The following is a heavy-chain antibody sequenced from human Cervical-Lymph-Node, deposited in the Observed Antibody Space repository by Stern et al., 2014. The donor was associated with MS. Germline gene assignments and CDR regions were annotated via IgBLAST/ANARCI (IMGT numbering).Heavy chain of an antibody. D-gene: IGHD6-19*01. Sequence: EVQLVESGGGLVQPGGSLRLSCVISGFTVNSNYMTWARQAPGKVLDCLSLSDSGGTTYYAYSVNGRFTISRDNSKNTLFLQMNSLRPEDTSVYFCARGWLASWGQGTLVTVSS. CDR3: ARGWLAS. CDR2: SDSGGTT. V-gene: IGHV3-66*02. J-gene: IGHJ5*02. CDR1: GFTVNSNY.